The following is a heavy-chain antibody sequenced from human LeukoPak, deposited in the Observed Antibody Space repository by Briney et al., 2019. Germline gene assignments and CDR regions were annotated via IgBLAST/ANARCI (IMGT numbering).Heavy chain of an antibody. V-gene: IGHV4-38-2*02. J-gene: IGHJ4*02. CDR1: GYSISSAYY. CDR2: IHYSGST. CDR3: ARGRRWLQLGWYFDY. D-gene: IGHD5-24*01. Sequence: SETLSLTCHVSGYSISSAYYWGWIRQPPGKELEWIGSIHYSGSTSYNPSLKSRVTISGDTSKNQFSLKLSSVTAADTAVYYCARGRRWLQLGWYFDYWGQGTLVTVSS.